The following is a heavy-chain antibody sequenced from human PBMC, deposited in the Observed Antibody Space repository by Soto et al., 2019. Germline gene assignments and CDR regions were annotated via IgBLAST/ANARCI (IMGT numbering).Heavy chain of an antibody. J-gene: IGHJ3*02. D-gene: IGHD6-6*01. Sequence: SETLSLTCTVSGGSSSSSSYYWGCIRQPPGKGLEWMGSIYYSGSTYYNTSLKSRVTISVDTSKTQFSLRLSSVTAADTAVYYFARAREYSSSFGAFDIWGQGTMVTVS. V-gene: IGHV4-39*01. CDR3: ARAREYSSSFGAFDI. CDR2: IYYSGST. CDR1: GGSSSSSSYY.